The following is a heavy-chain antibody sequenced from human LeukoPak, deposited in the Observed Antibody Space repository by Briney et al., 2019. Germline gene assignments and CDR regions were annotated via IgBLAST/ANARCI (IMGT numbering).Heavy chain of an antibody. Sequence: GSSVKVSCKASGGTFSTYAISWVRQAPGQGLEWVGRIVPILGTANYAQNFQGRVTITADRSTTTAYMELSSLRSEDTPVYYCARVLLGSSWPYYFDYWGQGTLVTVSS. V-gene: IGHV1-69*04. CDR3: ARVLLGSSWPYYFDY. D-gene: IGHD6-19*01. J-gene: IGHJ4*02. CDR1: GGTFSTYA. CDR2: IVPILGTA.